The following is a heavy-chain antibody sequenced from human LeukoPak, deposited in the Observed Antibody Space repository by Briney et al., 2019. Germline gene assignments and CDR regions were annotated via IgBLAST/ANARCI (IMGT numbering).Heavy chain of an antibody. Sequence: GASVKVSCKASGGTFSSYAISWVRQAPGQGLEWMGGIIPIFGTANYAQKFQGRVTITADESTSTAYMELSSLRSEDTAVYYCARAPHHGSGSSGWGQGTLVTVSS. J-gene: IGHJ4*02. CDR2: IIPIFGTA. V-gene: IGHV1-69*13. D-gene: IGHD3-10*01. CDR3: ARAPHHGSGSSG. CDR1: GGTFSSYA.